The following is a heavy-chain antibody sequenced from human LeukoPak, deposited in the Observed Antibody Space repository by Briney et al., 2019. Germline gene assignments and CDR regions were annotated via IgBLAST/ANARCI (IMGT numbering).Heavy chain of an antibody. CDR1: GFTFSSYG. Sequence: GGSLRLSCAASGFTFSSYGMHWARQAPGKGLDWVAVISNDGSKKYYADSVKGRFTISRDNSKNTLSLQVSSLRTEDTAVYYCAKDRYSYAFEYSDSWGQGTLVTVSS. D-gene: IGHD5-18*01. V-gene: IGHV3-30*18. CDR3: AKDRYSYAFEYSDS. CDR2: ISNDGSKK. J-gene: IGHJ4*02.